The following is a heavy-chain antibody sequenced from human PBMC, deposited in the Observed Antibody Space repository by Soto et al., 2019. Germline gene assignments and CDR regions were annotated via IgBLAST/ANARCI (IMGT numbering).Heavy chain of an antibody. J-gene: IGHJ6*02. V-gene: IGHV3-33*08. CDR2: IWDDGSER. CDR3: ARDRIAASGYYYYGMDV. Sequence: GGSLRLSCAASGFTFSSYGMHWVRQAPGKGLEWVAVIWDDGSERYHADSVKGRFTISRDNSKSTLYLEMNSLRAEDTAMYYCARDRIAASGYYYYGMDVWGQGTTVTVSS. CDR1: GFTFSSYG. D-gene: IGHD6-13*01.